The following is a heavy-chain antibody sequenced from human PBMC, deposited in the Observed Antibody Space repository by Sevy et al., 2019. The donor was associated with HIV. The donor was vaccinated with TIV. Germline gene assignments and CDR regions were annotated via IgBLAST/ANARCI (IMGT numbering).Heavy chain of an antibody. CDR1: GFTFSNAW. CDR3: TTGPGVYDILTGYQPFDY. Sequence: GGSLRLSCAASGFTFSNAWMSWVRQAPGKGLEWVGRIKSKTDGGTTYYAAPVKGRFTISRDDSKNTLYLQMNSLKTEDTAVYYCTTGPGVYDILTGYQPFDYWGQGTLVTVSS. D-gene: IGHD3-9*01. CDR2: IKSKTDGGTT. V-gene: IGHV3-15*01. J-gene: IGHJ4*02.